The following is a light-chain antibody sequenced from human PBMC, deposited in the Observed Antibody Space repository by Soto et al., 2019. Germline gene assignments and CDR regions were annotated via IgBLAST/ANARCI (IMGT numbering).Light chain of an antibody. CDR2: WAS. J-gene: IGKJ4*01. CDR3: QQYYTTPLT. V-gene: IGKV4-1*01. Sequence: DIVMTQSPDSLAVSLGERATINCKSSQIVLYSPTNKNFLAWYQQKPRQPPKLLIYWASTRESGVPDRFSGSGSGTDFTLTISSLQTEDVAVYYCQQYYTTPLTFGGGTKVDIK. CDR1: QIVLYSPTNKNF.